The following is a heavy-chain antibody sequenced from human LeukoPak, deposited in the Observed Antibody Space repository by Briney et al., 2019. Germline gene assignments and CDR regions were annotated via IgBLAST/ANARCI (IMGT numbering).Heavy chain of an antibody. CDR3: AKDLRGSGSYRVFGAFDI. CDR2: ISYDGSNK. Sequence: GGSLRLSCAASGFTFSSYAMHWVRQAPGKGLEWVAVISYDGSNKYYADSVKGRFTISRDNSKNTLYLQMNSLRAEDTAVYYCAKDLRGSGSYRVFGAFDIWGQGTMVTVSS. V-gene: IGHV3-30*04. CDR1: GFTFSSYA. J-gene: IGHJ3*02. D-gene: IGHD3-10*01.